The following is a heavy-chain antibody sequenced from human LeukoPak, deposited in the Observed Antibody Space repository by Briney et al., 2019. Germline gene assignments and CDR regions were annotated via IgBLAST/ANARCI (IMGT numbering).Heavy chain of an antibody. Sequence: PGGSLRLSCAASGFTFSNYNMNWVRQAPGKAMEWVSSITSSGSYKFYADSVRGRFTISRDNAKNSLYLQMNSLRAEDTAVYYCAIDVLGSSRGRGAFDIWGQGTMVTVSS. V-gene: IGHV3-21*01. J-gene: IGHJ3*02. CDR3: AIDVLGSSRGRGAFDI. D-gene: IGHD1-26*01. CDR2: ITSSGSYK. CDR1: GFTFSNYN.